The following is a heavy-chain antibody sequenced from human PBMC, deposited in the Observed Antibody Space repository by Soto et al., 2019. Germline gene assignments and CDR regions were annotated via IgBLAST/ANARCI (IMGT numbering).Heavy chain of an antibody. CDR3: ARDPYGYCSGGSCYPRI. J-gene: IGHJ3*02. D-gene: IGHD2-15*01. CDR2: IIPIFGTA. V-gene: IGHV1-69*13. CDR1: GGTFSSYA. Sequence: ASVKVSCKASGGTFSSYAISWVRQAPGQGLEWMGGIIPIFGTANYAQKFQGRVTITADESTSTAYMELSSLRSEDTAVYYCARDPYGYCSGGSCYPRIWGQGTMVTVSS.